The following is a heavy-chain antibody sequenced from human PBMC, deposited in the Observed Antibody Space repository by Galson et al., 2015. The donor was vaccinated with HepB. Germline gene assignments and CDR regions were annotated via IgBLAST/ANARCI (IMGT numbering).Heavy chain of an antibody. CDR2: INAGNGYT. J-gene: IGHJ4*02. D-gene: IGHD3-16*01. V-gene: IGHV1-3*01. CDR1: GSTFTTYA. Sequence: SVKVSCKASGSTFTTYAMHWVRQAPGQRLEWMGWINAGNGYTIYSQKFQGRVTITWDTSASTAYMELSSLRSEDTTVYYCARVNPYDYVGLDSWGQGTLVTVSS. CDR3: ARVNPYDYVGLDS.